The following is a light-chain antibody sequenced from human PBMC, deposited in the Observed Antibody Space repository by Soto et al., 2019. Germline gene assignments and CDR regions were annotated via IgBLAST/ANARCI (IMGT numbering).Light chain of an antibody. CDR2: KAS. CDR1: QSISSW. Sequence: DIQITQSHSTLSASVGDRVTIPFRASQSISSWLAWYQQKPGKAPKLLIYKASSLESGVPSRFSGSGSGTEFTLTISSLQPDDFATYYCQQYNSYSWTFAQGAKVDIK. V-gene: IGKV1-5*03. CDR3: QQYNSYSWT. J-gene: IGKJ1*01.